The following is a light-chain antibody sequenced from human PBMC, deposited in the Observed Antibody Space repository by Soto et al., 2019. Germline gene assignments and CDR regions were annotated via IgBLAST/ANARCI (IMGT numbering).Light chain of an antibody. J-gene: IGLJ3*02. V-gene: IGLV1-47*01. CDR2: RND. CDR1: SANVGSNY. CDR3: AAWDYSRSGVV. Sequence: QPVLTQPPSASGTPGQRLTISCSGSSANVGSNYLYWYQQLQGTAPKLLIYRNDQRPSGVPDRFSGSKSGTSASLAISGLRSEDEADDHCAAWDYSRSGVVFGGGTKLTVL.